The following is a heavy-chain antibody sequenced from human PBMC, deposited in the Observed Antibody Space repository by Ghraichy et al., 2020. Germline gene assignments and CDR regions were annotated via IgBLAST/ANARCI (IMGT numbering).Heavy chain of an antibody. D-gene: IGHD6-19*01. Sequence: GGSLRLSCAASGFTFSSYSMNWVRQAPGKGLEWVSYISSSSSTIYYADSVKGRFTISRDNAKNSLYLQMNSLRDEDTAVYYCARGSHSSGWYRVFDYWGQGTLVTVSS. CDR1: GFTFSSYS. CDR2: ISSSSSTI. CDR3: ARGSHSSGWYRVFDY. V-gene: IGHV3-48*02. J-gene: IGHJ4*02.